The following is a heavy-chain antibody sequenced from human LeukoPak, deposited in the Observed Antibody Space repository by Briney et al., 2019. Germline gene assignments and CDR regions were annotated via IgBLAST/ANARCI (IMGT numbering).Heavy chain of an antibody. J-gene: IGHJ5*02. Sequence: GGSLRLSCVTSGFTFSNYAMTWVRQAPGKGLDWVSSISASGVGGVNTYFADSVKGRFTVSSDNSKNTLYLQMNSLRAEYTTVYYCAKKPSNGPFDPWGQGTLVIVSS. V-gene: IGHV3-23*01. D-gene: IGHD1-14*01. CDR2: ISASGVGGVNT. CDR3: AKKPSNGPFDP. CDR1: GFTFSNYA.